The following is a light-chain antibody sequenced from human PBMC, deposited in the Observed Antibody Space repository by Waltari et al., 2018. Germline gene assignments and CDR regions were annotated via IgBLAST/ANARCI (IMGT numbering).Light chain of an antibody. J-gene: IGLJ2*01. CDR3: ATRDEGPTVV. V-gene: IGLV1-47*01. CDR2: LTH. Sequence: QSVLTQPPSASGTPGQSVTISCSGSLSNIGPHYVSWYQQPPGTAPNLLIYLTHQRPSGVPDRFSASKSGTSASLAISGLRFEDEGDYYCATRDEGPTVVFGGGTKVTVL. CDR1: LSNIGPHY.